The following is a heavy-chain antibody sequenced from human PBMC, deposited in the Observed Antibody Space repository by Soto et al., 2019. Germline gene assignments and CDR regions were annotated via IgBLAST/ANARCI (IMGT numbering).Heavy chain of an antibody. D-gene: IGHD5-18*01. CDR3: ASGAGVEMDTTNRAFDY. J-gene: IGHJ4*02. V-gene: IGHV1-2*04. CDR2: INPNSGGT. CDR1: GYTFTGYY. Sequence: QVQLVQSGAEVKKPGASVKVSCKASGYTFTGYYMHWVRQAPGQGLEWMGWINPNSGGTNYAQKFQGLVTMTSDTTISTAYMELSRLRSDDTAVYYCASGAGVEMDTTNRAFDYWGQGTLVTVSS.